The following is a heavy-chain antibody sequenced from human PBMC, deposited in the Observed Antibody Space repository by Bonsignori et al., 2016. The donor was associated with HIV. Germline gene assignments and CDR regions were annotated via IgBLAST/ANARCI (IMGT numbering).Heavy chain of an antibody. V-gene: IGHV3-48*03. D-gene: IGHD1-14*01. CDR3: ATDQNGPEDFDY. CDR1: GFSIRNYE. CDR2: IDISGTIT. Sequence: GESLKISCVASGFSIRNYEMNWVRQAPGKGLEWISFIDISGTITLYAESVKGRFTISRDNARNSLYLQMDSLRAEDTAIYYCATDQNGPEDFDYWGQGTLVTVSS. J-gene: IGHJ4*02.